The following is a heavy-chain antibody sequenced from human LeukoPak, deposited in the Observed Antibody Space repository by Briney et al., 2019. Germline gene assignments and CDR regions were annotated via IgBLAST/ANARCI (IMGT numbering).Heavy chain of an antibody. V-gene: IGHV1-69*13. CDR3: ASSPLYGDYVDYYFDY. CDR1: GGTFSSYA. J-gene: IGHJ4*02. Sequence: ASVKVPCKASGGTFSSYAISWVRQAPGQGLEWMGGIIPIFGTANYAQKFQGRVTITADESTSTAYMELSSLRSEDTAVYYCASSPLYGDYVDYYFDYWGQGTLVTVSS. CDR2: IIPIFGTA. D-gene: IGHD4-17*01.